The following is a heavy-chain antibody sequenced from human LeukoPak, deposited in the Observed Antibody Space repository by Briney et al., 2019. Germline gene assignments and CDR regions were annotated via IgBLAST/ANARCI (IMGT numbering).Heavy chain of an antibody. CDR2: MNPNSGNT. Sequence: ASVKVSCKASGYTFTSYDINWVRQATGQGLEWMGWMNPNSGNTGYAQKFQGRVTMTRDTSISTAYMELSRLRSDDTAVYYCARVWVVPAANYMDVWGKGTTVTVSS. J-gene: IGHJ6*03. V-gene: IGHV1-8*01. CDR1: GYTFTSYD. D-gene: IGHD2-2*01. CDR3: ARVWVVPAANYMDV.